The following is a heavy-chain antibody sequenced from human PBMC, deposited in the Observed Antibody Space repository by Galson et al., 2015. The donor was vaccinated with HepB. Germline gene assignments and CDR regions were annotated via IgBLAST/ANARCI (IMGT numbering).Heavy chain of an antibody. V-gene: IGHV4-39*01. D-gene: IGHD3-22*01. Sequence: SETLSLTCTVSGGSISSSSYYWGWIRQPPGKGLEWIGSIYYSGSTYYNPSLKSRVTISVDTSKNQFSLKLSSVTAADTAVYYCARRMGTMIVPNWYFDLWGRGTLVTVSS. CDR2: IYYSGST. J-gene: IGHJ2*01. CDR3: ARRMGTMIVPNWYFDL. CDR1: GGSISSSSYY.